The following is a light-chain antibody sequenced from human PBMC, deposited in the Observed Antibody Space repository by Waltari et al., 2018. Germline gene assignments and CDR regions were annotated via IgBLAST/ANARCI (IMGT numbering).Light chain of an antibody. CDR2: KAS. V-gene: IGKV1-5*03. J-gene: IGKJ2*01. CDR1: QNINSW. CDR3: QQYNSYST. Sequence: DIPMTPSPSTLSASVGDRVTITCRASQNINSWLAWYQQKPGEAPKLLIHKASNLQSGVPSRFSGSGSGTDFTLTISSLQPDDSATYFCQQYNSYSTFGQGTNLEIK.